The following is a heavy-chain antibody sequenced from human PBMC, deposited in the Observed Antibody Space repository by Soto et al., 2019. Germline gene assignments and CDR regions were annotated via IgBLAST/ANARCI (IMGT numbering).Heavy chain of an antibody. V-gene: IGHV1-24*01. Sequence: ASVKVSCKVSVYTLTELSMHCVRQAPGKGLEWMGGFDPEDGETIYAQTFQGRVTMTEDTSTDTAYMELSSLRSEDTAVYYCATSDRIAAAGPVDYWGQGTLVTVSS. J-gene: IGHJ4*02. D-gene: IGHD6-13*01. CDR3: ATSDRIAAAGPVDY. CDR1: VYTLTELS. CDR2: FDPEDGET.